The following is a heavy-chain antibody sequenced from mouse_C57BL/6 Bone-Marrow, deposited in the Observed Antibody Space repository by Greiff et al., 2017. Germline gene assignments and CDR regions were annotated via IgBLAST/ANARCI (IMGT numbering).Heavy chain of an antibody. Sequence: VMLVESGPGLVAPSQSLSITCTVSGFSLTSYAISWVRQPPGKGLEWLGVIWTGGGTNYNSPLNSRLSIGKDNSRSQVFLKMNRLQTDDTARYCGARMGGGFGYWGQGTTLTVSS. J-gene: IGHJ2*01. CDR2: IWTGGGT. CDR3: ARMGGGFGY. D-gene: IGHD4-1*01. CDR1: GFSLTSYA. V-gene: IGHV2-9-1*01.